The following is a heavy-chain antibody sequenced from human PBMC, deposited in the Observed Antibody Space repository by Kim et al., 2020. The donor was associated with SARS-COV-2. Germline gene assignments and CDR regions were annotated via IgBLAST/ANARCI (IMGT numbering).Heavy chain of an antibody. Sequence: GGSLRLSCAASGFTFSSYGMHWVRQAPGKGLEWVAVIWYDGSNKYYADSVKGRFTISRDNSKNTLYLQMNSLRAEDTAVYYCARDHGYSSGWYSGYFQHWGQGTLVTVSS. CDR2: IWYDGSNK. V-gene: IGHV3-33*01. CDR3: ARDHGYSSGWYSGYFQH. J-gene: IGHJ1*01. D-gene: IGHD6-19*01. CDR1: GFTFSSYG.